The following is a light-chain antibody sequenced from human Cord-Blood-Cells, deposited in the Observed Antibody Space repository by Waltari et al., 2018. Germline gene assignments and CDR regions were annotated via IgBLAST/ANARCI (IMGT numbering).Light chain of an antibody. CDR2: EVS. J-gene: IGLJ3*02. V-gene: IGLV2-14*01. CDR1: SSDGGGDNY. Sequence: QSALTQPASVSGSPGQSITISCTGTSSDGGGDNYVSWYQQHPGKAHKLMIYEVSNRPSGVSTRFSGSKSGNTASLTISGLQAEDEADYYCSSYTSSSTWVFGGGTTLPVL. CDR3: SSYTSSSTWV.